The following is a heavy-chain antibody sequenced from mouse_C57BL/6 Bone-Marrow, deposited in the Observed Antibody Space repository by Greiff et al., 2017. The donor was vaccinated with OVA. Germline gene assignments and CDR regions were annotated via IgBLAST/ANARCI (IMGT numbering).Heavy chain of an antibody. Sequence: EVKLMESGPGLVKPSQSLSLTCSVTGYSITSGYYWNWIRQFPGNKLEWMGYIRYDGSTNYNPSLKNRISITRDTSKNQFFLKLNSVTTEDTATYYCARSVYWYFDVWGTGTTVTVSS. CDR1: GYSITSGYY. CDR2: IRYDGST. V-gene: IGHV3-6*01. J-gene: IGHJ1*03. CDR3: ARSVYWYFDV.